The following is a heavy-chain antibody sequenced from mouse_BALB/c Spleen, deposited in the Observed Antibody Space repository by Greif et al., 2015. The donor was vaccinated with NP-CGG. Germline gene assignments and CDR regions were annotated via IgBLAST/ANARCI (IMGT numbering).Heavy chain of an antibody. V-gene: IGHV5-17*02. Sequence: DVMLVESGGGLVQPGGSRKLSCAASGFTFSSFGMHWVRQAPEKGLEWVAYISSGSSTIYYADTVKGRFTISRDNPKNTLFLQMTSLRSEDTAMYYCARAVGAMDYWGQGTSVTVSS. CDR3: ARAVGAMDY. J-gene: IGHJ4*01. CDR1: GFTFSSFG. CDR2: ISSGSSTI.